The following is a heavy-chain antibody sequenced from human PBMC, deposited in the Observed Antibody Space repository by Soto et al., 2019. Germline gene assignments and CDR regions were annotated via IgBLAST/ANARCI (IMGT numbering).Heavy chain of an antibody. D-gene: IGHD3-16*01. Sequence: QVQLVESGGGLVKPGGSLRLSCAASGFTFSDYYMSWIRQAPGKGLEWVSYISSSGSTIYYADAVKGRFTISRDNAKNSLYLQMNSLRAEDTAVDYCARAQRRLHFDAFDIWGQGTMVTVSS. CDR3: ARAQRRLHFDAFDI. V-gene: IGHV3-11*01. J-gene: IGHJ3*02. CDR1: GFTFSDYY. CDR2: ISSSGSTI.